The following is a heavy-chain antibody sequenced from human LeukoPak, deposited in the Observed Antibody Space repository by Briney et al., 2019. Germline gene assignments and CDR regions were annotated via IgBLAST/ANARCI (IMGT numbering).Heavy chain of an antibody. Sequence: SETLSLTCTVSGGSVSSGSYYWSWIRQPPGKGLEWIGYIYYSGSTYYNPSLKSRVTISVDTSKNQFSLKLSSVTAADTAVYYCARDQGFGESDYFDYWGQGTLVTVSS. V-gene: IGHV4-61*01. CDR2: IYYSGST. J-gene: IGHJ4*02. CDR1: GGSVSSGSYY. D-gene: IGHD3-10*01. CDR3: ARDQGFGESDYFDY.